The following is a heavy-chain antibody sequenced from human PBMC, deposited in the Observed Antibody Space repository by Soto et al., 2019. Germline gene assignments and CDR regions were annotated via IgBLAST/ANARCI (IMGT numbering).Heavy chain of an antibody. V-gene: IGHV3-30*18. CDR3: VKRADQGSGSYYTLYN. CDR1: GFTFSSYG. CDR2: VSYDGRNK. D-gene: IGHD3-10*01. Sequence: QVQLVESGGGVVQPGRSLRLSCAASGFTFSSYGRLWVRQAAVKELEWVALVSYDGRNKYYADSVKGRFSISRDNFQNTMYLQMNSLRTEDTAVYYCVKRADQGSGSYYTLYNSGQGTLVTVSS. J-gene: IGHJ4*02.